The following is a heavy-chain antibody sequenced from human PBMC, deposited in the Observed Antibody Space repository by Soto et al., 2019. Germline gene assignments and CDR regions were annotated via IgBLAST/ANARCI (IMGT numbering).Heavy chain of an antibody. V-gene: IGHV4-59*08. D-gene: IGHD3-10*01. Sequence: QVELQETGPGLVKPSETLSLTCTVSGGSITNYYCSWFRQPPGKGLEWIGYIQYNGYSAYNLSLKMRVTMSMDTSKTQFSLMLESVTATDTAVYYCARHGFGSLHGLVDVWAQGTTVIVSS. CDR2: IQYNGYS. J-gene: IGHJ6*02. CDR3: ARHGFGSLHGLVDV. CDR1: GGSITNYY.